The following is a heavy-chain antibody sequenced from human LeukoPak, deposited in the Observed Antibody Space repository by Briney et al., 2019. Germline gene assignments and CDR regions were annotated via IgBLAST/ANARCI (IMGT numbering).Heavy chain of an antibody. J-gene: IGHJ4*02. V-gene: IGHV1-2*02. CDR3: ATVVRARGGDYFDY. D-gene: IGHD1-26*01. CDR1: GYTFTGYY. CDR2: MNPNSGGT. Sequence: ASVKVSCKASGYTFTGYYMHWVRQAPGQGLEWMGWMNPNSGGTNYAQKFQGRVTMTRDTSFGTAYMELSRLRSDDSAVYYCATVVRARGGDYFDYWGQGTLVTVSS.